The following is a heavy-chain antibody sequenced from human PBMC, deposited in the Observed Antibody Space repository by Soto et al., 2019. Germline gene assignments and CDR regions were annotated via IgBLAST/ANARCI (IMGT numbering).Heavy chain of an antibody. D-gene: IGHD3-10*01. V-gene: IGHV3-53*01. CDR1: GFIVSSKY. CDR2: IYSGGNT. Sequence: GGSLRLSCAASGFIVSSKYMSWVRQAPGKGLEWVSVIYSGGNTYYADSVKGRFTISRDDSKDTVFLQMNSLRAEDTAVYYCARQNTFGEFDYWGQGTLVTVSS. J-gene: IGHJ4*02. CDR3: ARQNTFGEFDY.